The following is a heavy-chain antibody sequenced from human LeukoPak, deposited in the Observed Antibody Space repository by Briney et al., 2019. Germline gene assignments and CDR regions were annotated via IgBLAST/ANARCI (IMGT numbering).Heavy chain of an antibody. Sequence: GGSLRLSCAASGFTFSNSGMAWVRQTPRKGLEWVTGITWNGASTGFADSVKGRFTISRDNAKNSLYLGMSSLRAEDTALYYCAREYGDYSSYFDLWGRGTLVTVSS. V-gene: IGHV3-20*04. CDR2: ITWNGAST. CDR1: GFTFSNSG. D-gene: IGHD4-17*01. CDR3: AREYGDYSSYFDL. J-gene: IGHJ2*01.